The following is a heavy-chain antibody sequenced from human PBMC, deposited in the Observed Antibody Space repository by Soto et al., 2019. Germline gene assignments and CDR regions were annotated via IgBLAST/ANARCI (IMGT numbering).Heavy chain of an antibody. V-gene: IGHV3-30*18. CDR1: GFTFSSYG. J-gene: IGHJ6*02. D-gene: IGHD3-3*01. CDR2: ISYDGSNK. CDR3: AKGSLRFLEWFLYGMDV. Sequence: GGSLRLSCAASGFTFSSYGMHWVRQAPGKGLEWVAVISYDGSNKYYADSVKGRFTISRDNSKNTLYLQMNSLRAEDTAVYYCAKGSLRFLEWFLYGMDVWGQGTTVTVSS.